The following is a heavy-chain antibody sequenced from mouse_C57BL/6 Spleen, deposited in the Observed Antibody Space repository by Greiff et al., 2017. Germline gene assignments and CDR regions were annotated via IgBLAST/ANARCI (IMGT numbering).Heavy chain of an antibody. CDR3: TRRGYYYGTPYYFDY. Sequence: QVQLQQSGAELVRPGASVTLSCKASGYTFTDYEMHWVKQTPVHGLEWIGAIDPETGGTAYNQKFKGKAILTADKSSSTAYMELRSLTSEDSAVYYGTRRGYYYGTPYYFDYWGQGTTLTVSS. D-gene: IGHD1-1*01. CDR1: GYTFTDYE. CDR2: IDPETGGT. V-gene: IGHV1-15*01. J-gene: IGHJ2*01.